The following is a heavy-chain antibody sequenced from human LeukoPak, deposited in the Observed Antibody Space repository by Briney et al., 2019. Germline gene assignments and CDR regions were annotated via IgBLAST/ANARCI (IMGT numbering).Heavy chain of an antibody. CDR3: SRSYYSSSWYYFDH. CDR2: IKIGKGNT. V-gene: IGHV1-18*01. CDR1: GYTFSDFG. Sequence: ASVKVSCKTSGYTFSDFGITWVRQAPGQGPEWMGWIKIGKGNTHYGQKFRDRVSMTRDISSNTAFLEMRNLRPDDTAVYFCSRSYYSSSWYYFDHWGQGTLVTVSS. D-gene: IGHD2-15*01. J-gene: IGHJ4*02.